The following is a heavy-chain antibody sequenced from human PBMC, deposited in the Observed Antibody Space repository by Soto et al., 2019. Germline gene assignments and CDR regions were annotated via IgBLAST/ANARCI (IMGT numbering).Heavy chain of an antibody. Sequence: LRLSCAASGFTFDYYAMDWVRQVPGKGLEWVSGINWNSGSIGYGDSVKGRFAISRDNAKNSLHLQMNSLSAEDTAFYYCVKDESINWYSGHFRHWGQGTLVAVSS. CDR2: INWNSGSI. CDR1: GFTFDYYA. D-gene: IGHD6-13*01. V-gene: IGHV3-9*01. J-gene: IGHJ1*01. CDR3: VKDESINWYSGHFRH.